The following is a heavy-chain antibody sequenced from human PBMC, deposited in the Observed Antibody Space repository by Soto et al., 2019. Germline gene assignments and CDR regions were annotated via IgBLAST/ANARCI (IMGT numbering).Heavy chain of an antibody. V-gene: IGHV3-48*01. CDR3: ARKVVVVAENWFDP. CDR2: ISSSSSTI. J-gene: IGHJ5*02. CDR1: GFTFSSYS. D-gene: IGHD2-15*01. Sequence: GGSLRLSCAASGFTFSSYSMNWVRQAPGKGLEWVSYISSSSSTIYYAESVKGRFTISRDNAKNSLYLQMNSLRAEDTAVYYCARKVVVVAENWFDPWGQGTLVTVSS.